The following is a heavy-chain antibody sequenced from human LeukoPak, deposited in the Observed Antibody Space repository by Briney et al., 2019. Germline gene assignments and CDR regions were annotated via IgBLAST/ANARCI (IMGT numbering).Heavy chain of an antibody. V-gene: IGHV1-18*01. J-gene: IGHJ5*02. CDR1: GYTFTTYG. Sequence: ASVKVSCKVSGYTFTTYGISWVRQAPGQGLDWMGWINPYNGHTDYAHNLQGRVTMTTDTSTTTAYMELRSLRSDDTAVYYCARDLGAWWFDPWGRGTLVTVSS. CDR3: ARDLGAWWFDP. CDR2: INPYNGHT. D-gene: IGHD3-16*01.